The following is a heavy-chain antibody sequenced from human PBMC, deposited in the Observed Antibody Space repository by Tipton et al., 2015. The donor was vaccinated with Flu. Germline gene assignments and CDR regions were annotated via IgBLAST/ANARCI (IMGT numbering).Heavy chain of an antibody. CDR3: ARDGFITMIVVVTPGAFDI. CDR1: GGSISSSSYY. V-gene: IGHV4-39*07. D-gene: IGHD3-22*01. CDR2: IYYSGNT. J-gene: IGHJ3*02. Sequence: LTCTVSGGSISSSSYYWGWIRQPPGKGLEWIGSIYYSGNTYYNPSLKSRVTISVDTSKNQFSLKLSSVTAADTAVYYCARDGFITMIVVVTPGAFDIWGQGTMVTVSS.